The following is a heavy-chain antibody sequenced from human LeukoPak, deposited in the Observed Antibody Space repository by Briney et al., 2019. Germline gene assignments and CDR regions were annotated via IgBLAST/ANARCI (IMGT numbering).Heavy chain of an antibody. CDR3: VRHDGRLKFDP. J-gene: IGHJ5*02. CDR1: GCGFTTYW. V-gene: IGHV5-10-1*01. CDR2: IDPSDSYT. D-gene: IGHD3-22*01. Sequence: GESLKISCKGSGCGFTTYWISWGRRMPGKGLGWMGRIDPSDSYTNFSPSLQGHVTISVDKSISTAYLQWSSLKASDTAMYYCVRHDGRLKFDPWGQGTLVTVSS.